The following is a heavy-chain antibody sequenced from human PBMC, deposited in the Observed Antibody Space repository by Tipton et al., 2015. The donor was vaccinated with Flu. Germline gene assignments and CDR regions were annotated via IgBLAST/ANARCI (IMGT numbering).Heavy chain of an antibody. Sequence: LRLSCTVSGGSISSSSYYWGWIRQPPGKGLEWIGSIYYSGSTYYNPSLKSRVTISVDTSKNQFSLKLSSVTAADTAVYYCARLKYGGSYMRYFDLWGRGTLVTVSS. J-gene: IGHJ2*01. CDR3: ARLKYGGSYMRYFDL. CDR2: IYYSGST. CDR1: GGSISSSSYY. V-gene: IGHV4-39*07. D-gene: IGHD1-26*01.